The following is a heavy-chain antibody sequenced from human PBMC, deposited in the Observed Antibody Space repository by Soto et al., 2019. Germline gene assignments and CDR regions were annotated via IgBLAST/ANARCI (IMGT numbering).Heavy chain of an antibody. J-gene: IGHJ4*02. CDR3: ARAPSGDYTFDY. V-gene: IGHV4-59*01. D-gene: IGHD4-17*01. Sequence: PSETLSLTCTVSGGSISSYYWSWIRQPPGKGLEWIGYIYYSGSTNYNPSLKSRVTISVDTSKNQFSLKLSSVTAADTAVYYCARAPSGDYTFDYWGQGTLVTVSS. CDR2: IYYSGST. CDR1: GGSISSYY.